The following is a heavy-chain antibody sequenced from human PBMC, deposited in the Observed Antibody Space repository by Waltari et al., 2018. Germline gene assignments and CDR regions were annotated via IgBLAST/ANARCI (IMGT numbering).Heavy chain of an antibody. Sequence: QVQLVESGGGVVHPGGSLRLSCAASGFAFSSYGMHWVRQAPGQGLEWVAFIRNDGSQKFYADSVKGRFSVARDNSRNTLYLQMNSLGDEDTAVYYCASLPLPLRFFDWFPNPGFDIWGRGTMVTVSS. CDR1: GFAFSSYG. V-gene: IGHV3-30*02. J-gene: IGHJ3*02. CDR2: IRNDGSQK. CDR3: ASLPLPLRFFDWFPNPGFDI. D-gene: IGHD3-9*01.